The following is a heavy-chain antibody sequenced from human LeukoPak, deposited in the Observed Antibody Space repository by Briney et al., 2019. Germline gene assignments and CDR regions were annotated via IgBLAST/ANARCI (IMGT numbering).Heavy chain of an antibody. Sequence: SETLSLTCPVSAGSIDSYYWSWTRHPPGKGLEWIGYIYYTGSTEYHPSLKSRVTISLDTSKNQCSLKLTSVTAADTAVYYCARVYQSAEYYFDYWGQGNLVSVSS. CDR2: IYYTGST. CDR3: ARVYQSAEYYFDY. CDR1: AGSIDSYY. D-gene: IGHD2-2*01. J-gene: IGHJ4*02. V-gene: IGHV4-59*01.